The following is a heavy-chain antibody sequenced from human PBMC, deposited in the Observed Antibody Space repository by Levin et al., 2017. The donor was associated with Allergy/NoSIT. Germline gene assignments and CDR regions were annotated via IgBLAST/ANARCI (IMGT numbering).Heavy chain of an antibody. V-gene: IGHV3-30*18. Sequence: LSLTCAASGFTFGTYAMHWVRQAPGKGLEWVAVISYDGSNKYYADSVKGRFTISRDNSKNTLSLQMNSLRPEDTAVYYCAKGGYSSSWYVFDCWGQGTLVTVSS. J-gene: IGHJ4*02. CDR1: GFTFGTYA. CDR2: ISYDGSNK. CDR3: AKGGYSSSWYVFDC. D-gene: IGHD6-13*01.